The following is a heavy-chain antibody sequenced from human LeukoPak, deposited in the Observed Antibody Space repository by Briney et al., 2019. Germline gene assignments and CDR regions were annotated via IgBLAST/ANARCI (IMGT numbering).Heavy chain of an antibody. D-gene: IGHD2-21*01. V-gene: IGHV3-21*04. J-gene: IGHJ3*02. CDR1: GFTFSSYS. Sequence: GGSLRLSCAASGFTFSSYSMNWVRQAPGKGLEWVSSISSSSSYIYYADSVKGRFTISRDSSKNTLFLQMNSLRAEDTAVYYCAKVTRWGSAVTFDAFDIWGQGTMVSVSS. CDR3: AKVTRWGSAVTFDAFDI. CDR2: ISSSSSYI.